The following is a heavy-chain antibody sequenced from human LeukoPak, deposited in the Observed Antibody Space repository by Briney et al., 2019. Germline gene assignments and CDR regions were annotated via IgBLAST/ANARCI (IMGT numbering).Heavy chain of an antibody. J-gene: IGHJ4*02. V-gene: IGHV5-10-1*01. D-gene: IGHD5-18*01. Sequence: GESLKISCQGSGYSFTSYWITWVRQMPGKGLEWMGRIDPSDSYTNYSPSFQGHVTISADKSISTAYLQWSSLKASDTAMYYCARQYSYGVDYWGQGTLVTVSS. CDR1: GYSFTSYW. CDR2: IDPSDSYT. CDR3: ARQYSYGVDY.